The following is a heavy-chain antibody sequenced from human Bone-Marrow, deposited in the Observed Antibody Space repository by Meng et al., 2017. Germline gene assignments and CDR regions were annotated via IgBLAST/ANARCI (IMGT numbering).Heavy chain of an antibody. CDR2: ISSSSSYI. J-gene: IGHJ4*02. D-gene: IGHD3-10*01. V-gene: IGHV3-21*01. Sequence: GESLKISCAASGFTFSSYSMNWVRQAPGKGLEWVSSISSSSSYIYYADSVKGRFTISRDNAKNSLYLQMNSLRAEDTAVYYCARDLFRGAKPDYWGQGTLVTVSS. CDR3: ARDLFRGAKPDY. CDR1: GFTFSSYS.